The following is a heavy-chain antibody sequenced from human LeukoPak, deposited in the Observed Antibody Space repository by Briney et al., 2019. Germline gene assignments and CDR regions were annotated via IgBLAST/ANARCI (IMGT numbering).Heavy chain of an antibody. Sequence: SDTLSLTCTVSGGSISSYYWSWIRQPPGKGLEWIGHIFYTGSTTYNPSLKSRVTISVDKSKNQFSLKLSSVTAADTAVYYCASLDPNWGKIDYWGQGTLVTVSS. CDR2: IFYTGST. J-gene: IGHJ4*02. CDR1: GGSISSYY. V-gene: IGHV4-59*08. CDR3: ASLDPNWGKIDY. D-gene: IGHD7-27*01.